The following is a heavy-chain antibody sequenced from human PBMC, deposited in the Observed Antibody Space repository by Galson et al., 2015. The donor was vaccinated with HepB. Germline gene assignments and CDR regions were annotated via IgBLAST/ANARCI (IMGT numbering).Heavy chain of an antibody. V-gene: IGHV1-18*04. CDR2: ISAYNGNT. D-gene: IGHD3-16*01. CDR3: ARSFPVRGSRYYYYGMDV. J-gene: IGHJ6*02. Sequence: SVKVSCKASGYTFTSYGISWVRQAPGQGLEWMGWISAYNGNTNYAQKLQGRVTMTTDTSTSTAYMELRSLRSDDTAVYYCARSFPVRGSRYYYYGMDVWGQGTTVTVSS. CDR1: GYTFTSYG.